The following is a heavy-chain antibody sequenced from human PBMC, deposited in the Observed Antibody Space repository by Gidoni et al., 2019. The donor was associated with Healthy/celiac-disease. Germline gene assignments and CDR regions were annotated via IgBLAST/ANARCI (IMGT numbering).Heavy chain of an antibody. D-gene: IGHD3-10*01. J-gene: IGHJ4*02. CDR3: ARWGYYYGSGSSY. V-gene: IGHV4-34*01. Sequence: KGLEWIGEINHSGSTNYNPSLKSRVTISVDTSKNQFSLKLSSVTAADTAVYYCARWGYYYGSGSSYWGQGTLVTVSS. CDR2: INHSGST.